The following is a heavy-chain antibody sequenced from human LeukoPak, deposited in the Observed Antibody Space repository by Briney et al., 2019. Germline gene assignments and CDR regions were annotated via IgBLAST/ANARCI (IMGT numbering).Heavy chain of an antibody. CDR3: AHSYYYDSSGYDY. Sequence: SETLSLTCAVYGGSFSGYYWSWIRQPPGKGLEWLGEINHSGSTNYNPSLKSRVTISVDTSKNQFSLKLSSVTAADTAVYYCAHSYYYDSSGYDYWGQGTLVTVSS. D-gene: IGHD3-22*01. V-gene: IGHV4-34*01. CDR2: INHSGST. J-gene: IGHJ4*02. CDR1: GGSFSGYY.